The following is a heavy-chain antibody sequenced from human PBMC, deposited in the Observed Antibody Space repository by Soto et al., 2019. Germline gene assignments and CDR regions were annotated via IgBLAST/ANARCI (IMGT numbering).Heavy chain of an antibody. Sequence: SETLSLTCAVSSGSISSSNWWSWVRQPPGKGLEWIGEIYHSGSTNYNPSLKSRVTISVDKSKNQFSLKLSSVTAADTAVYYCASNIVATGRLDPGYYMDVWGKGTTVTVSS. CDR3: ASNIVATGRLDPGYYMDV. CDR2: IYHSGST. D-gene: IGHD5-12*01. J-gene: IGHJ6*03. CDR1: SGSISSSNW. V-gene: IGHV4-4*02.